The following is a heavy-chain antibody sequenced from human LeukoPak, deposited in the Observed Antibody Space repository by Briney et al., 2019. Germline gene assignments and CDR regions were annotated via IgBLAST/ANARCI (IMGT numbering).Heavy chain of an antibody. CDR2: IYYSGST. J-gene: IGHJ5*02. CDR1: GGSISSGGYY. D-gene: IGHD3-3*01. V-gene: IGHV4-31*03. CDR3: ARDQNFWSGYSTHWFDP. Sequence: KPSETLSLTCTVSGGSISSGGYYWSWIRQHPGKGLEWIGYIYYSGSTYYNPSLKSRVTISVGTSKNQFSLKLSSVTAADTAVYYCARDQNFWSGYSTHWFDPWGQGTLVTVSS.